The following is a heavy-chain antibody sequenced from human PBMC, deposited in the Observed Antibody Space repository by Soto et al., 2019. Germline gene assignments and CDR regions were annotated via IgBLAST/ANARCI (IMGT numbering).Heavy chain of an antibody. CDR3: AKRCNSGSCFRY. V-gene: IGHV4-59*02. CDR1: GGSVTTYY. Sequence: QVQLQESGPGLVKPSETLSLTCTVSGGSVTTYYWSWIRQPPGRGLEWIGSIYYSGSTDYNPSLKSRVTISVDTSKNQFSLKLSSVTAADTAVYYCAKRCNSGSCFRYWGQGTLVTVSS. D-gene: IGHD6-19*01. CDR2: IYYSGST. J-gene: IGHJ4*02.